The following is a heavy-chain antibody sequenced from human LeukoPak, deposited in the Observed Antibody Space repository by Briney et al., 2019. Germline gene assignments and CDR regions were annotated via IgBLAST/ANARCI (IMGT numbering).Heavy chain of an antibody. J-gene: IGHJ5*02. CDR1: GFSISSGYY. D-gene: IGHD3-9*01. Sequence: PSETLSLTCTVSGFSISSGYYWGWIRPPPGKGLEWIGEINHSGSTNYNPSLKSRVTISVDTSKNQFSLKLSSVTAADTAVYYCATAEPIIQAFDSGTRAAFGPVPGFDPWGQGTLVTVSS. V-gene: IGHV4-38-2*02. CDR2: INHSGST. CDR3: ATAEPIIQAFDSGTRAAFGPVPGFDP.